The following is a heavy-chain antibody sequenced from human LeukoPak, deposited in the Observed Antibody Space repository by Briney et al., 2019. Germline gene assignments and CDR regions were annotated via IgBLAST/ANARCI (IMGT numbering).Heavy chain of an antibody. D-gene: IGHD3-10*01. CDR3: AKDSGSYYTYFDY. J-gene: IGHJ4*02. CDR2: ISYDGSNK. Sequence: GGSLRLSCAASGFTFSSYGMHWVRQAPGKGLEWVAVISYDGSNKYYADSVKGRFTISRDNYKNTLYLQMNSLRAEDTAVYYCAKDSGSYYTYFDYWGQGTLVTVSS. V-gene: IGHV3-30*18. CDR1: GFTFSSYG.